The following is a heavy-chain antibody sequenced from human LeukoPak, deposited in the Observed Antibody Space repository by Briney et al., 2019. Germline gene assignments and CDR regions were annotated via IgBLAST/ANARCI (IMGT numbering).Heavy chain of an antibody. CDR1: GGSISSYY. J-gene: IGHJ4*02. CDR2: IYYSGST. Sequence: PSETLSLTCTVSGGSISSYYWSWIRQPPGEGLEWIGYIYYSGSTNSNPSLTSGVTVSVDTSKNQFSLRLSSVTAADTAVYYCARHEPYYYDSSDYWGYYFDYWGQGTLVTVSS. CDR3: ARHEPYYYDSSDYWGYYFDY. D-gene: IGHD3-22*01. V-gene: IGHV4-59*08.